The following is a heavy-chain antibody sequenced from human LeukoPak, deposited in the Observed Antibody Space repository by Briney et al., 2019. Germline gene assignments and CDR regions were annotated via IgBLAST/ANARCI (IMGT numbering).Heavy chain of an antibody. V-gene: IGHV3-74*01. CDR3: VRSTRDGYD. Sequence: GGSLRLSCAAFGFSVSSSWMHWVGQAPGKGLLGVSRISSDGTSSIYADSVKGRFTISRDNAMNTLYLQMSSLTVDDTAVYYCVRSTRDGYDWGQGTLVTVSS. J-gene: IGHJ4*02. CDR1: GFSVSSSW. CDR2: ISSDGTSS. D-gene: IGHD5-24*01.